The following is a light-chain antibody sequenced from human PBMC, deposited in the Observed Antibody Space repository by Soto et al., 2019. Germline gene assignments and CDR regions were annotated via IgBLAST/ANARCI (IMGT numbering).Light chain of an antibody. J-gene: IGLJ2*01. Sequence: QPVLTQSPSASASLGASVKVTCTLSRGHSSYAIAWLQQQPEKGPRYLMKLNSDGSHSKGDGIPDRFSGSSSGADRYLTISSLQSEDEADYYCQTWGAGILVFGGGTKLTVL. CDR3: QTWGAGILV. V-gene: IGLV4-69*01. CDR2: LNSDGSH. CDR1: RGHSSYA.